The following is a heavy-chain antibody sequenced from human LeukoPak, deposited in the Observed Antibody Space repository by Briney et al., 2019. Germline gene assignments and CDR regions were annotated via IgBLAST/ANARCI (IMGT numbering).Heavy chain of an antibody. Sequence: PGGSLGLSYAASGFTFSTYWMSWVRQAPGKGLEWVSVIYSGGSTYYADSVKGRFTISRDNAEDTLYLQMNSLRAEDTAVYYCARDPRPTYYYAMDVWGQGTTVTVSS. CDR1: GFTFSTYW. J-gene: IGHJ6*02. CDR2: IYSGGST. D-gene: IGHD6-6*01. CDR3: ARDPRPTYYYAMDV. V-gene: IGHV3-66*01.